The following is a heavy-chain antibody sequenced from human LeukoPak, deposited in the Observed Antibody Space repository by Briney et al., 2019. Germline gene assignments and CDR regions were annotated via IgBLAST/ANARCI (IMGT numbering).Heavy chain of an antibody. V-gene: IGHV3-20*04. J-gene: IGHJ4*02. CDR2: INWNGGST. CDR3: AKDLDIAAAH. D-gene: IGHD6-13*01. Sequence: GGSLRLSCAASGFTFDDYGMSWVRQAPGKGLEWVSGINWNGGSTGYADSVKGRFTISRDNSKNTLYLQMNRLRVEDTAVYYCAKDLDIAAAHWGQGTLVTVSS. CDR1: GFTFDDYG.